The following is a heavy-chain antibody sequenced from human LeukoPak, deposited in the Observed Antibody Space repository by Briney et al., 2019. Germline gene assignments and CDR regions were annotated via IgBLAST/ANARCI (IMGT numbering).Heavy chain of an antibody. Sequence: GGSLRLSCAASGFTFSAYAMTWVRQAPGQGLEWVSSIGSDNKPHYSESVKGRFAISRDNAKNTLYLQMNSLRAEDTAVYYCARAMVGQYGDYGDWYFDLWGRGTLVTVSS. CDR1: GFTFSAYA. CDR2: IGSDNKP. V-gene: IGHV3-69-1*01. D-gene: IGHD4-17*01. CDR3: ARAMVGQYGDYGDWYFDL. J-gene: IGHJ2*01.